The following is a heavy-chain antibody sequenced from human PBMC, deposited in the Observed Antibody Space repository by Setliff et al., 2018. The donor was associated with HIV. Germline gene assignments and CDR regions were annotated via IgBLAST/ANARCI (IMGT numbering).Heavy chain of an antibody. D-gene: IGHD6-6*01. V-gene: IGHV4-4*02. CDR2: VFHSGSA. CDR1: GGPLNSRNW. CDR3: ASPASDSSYPIDY. Sequence: PSETLSLTCAVSGGPLNSRNWWSWVRQPPGKGLEWIGEVFHSGSANSNASLRSRVTISVDTSKNQFSLKLSSVTAADTAVYYCASPASDSSYPIDYWGQGNLVTVSS. J-gene: IGHJ4*02.